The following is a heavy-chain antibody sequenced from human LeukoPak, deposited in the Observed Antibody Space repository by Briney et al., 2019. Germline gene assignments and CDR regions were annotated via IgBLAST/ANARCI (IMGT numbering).Heavy chain of an antibody. Sequence: ASVKVSCKASGYTFTGYYMHWVRQAPGQGLEWMGRINPNSGSTNYAQKFQGRVTMTRDTSISTAYMELSRLRSDDTAVYYCARDNRDGYNLAYWGQGTLVTVSS. J-gene: IGHJ4*02. CDR3: ARDNRDGYNLAY. D-gene: IGHD5-24*01. V-gene: IGHV1-2*06. CDR2: INPNSGST. CDR1: GYTFTGYY.